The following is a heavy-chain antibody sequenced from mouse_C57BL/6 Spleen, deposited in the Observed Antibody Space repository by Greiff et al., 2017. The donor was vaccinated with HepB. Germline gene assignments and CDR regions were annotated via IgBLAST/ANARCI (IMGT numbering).Heavy chain of an antibody. CDR1: GYTFTDYY. J-gene: IGHJ3*01. CDR3: ARRGAMVTTGFAY. CDR2: INPNNGGT. D-gene: IGHD2-2*01. V-gene: IGHV1-26*01. Sequence: EVQLQQSGPELVKPGASVKISCKASGYTFTDYYMNWVKQSHGKSLEWIGDINPNNGGTSYNQKFKGKATLTVDKSSSTAYMELRSLTSEDSAVYYCARRGAMVTTGFAYWGQGTLVTVSA.